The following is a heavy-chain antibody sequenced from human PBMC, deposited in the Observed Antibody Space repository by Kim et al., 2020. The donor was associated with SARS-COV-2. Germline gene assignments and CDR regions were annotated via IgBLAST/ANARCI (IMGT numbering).Heavy chain of an antibody. Sequence: GGSLRLSCVASGFTFENFAMSWVRRAPGKGLEWVSGAGGRDGRTFYADSVKGRFIISGDNSRNTVYLHMNSLKGDDTAIYHCAKYSGNWFD. CDR3: AKYSGNWFD. J-gene: IGHJ5*02. CDR2: AGGRDGRT. V-gene: IGHV3-23*01. D-gene: IGHD6-13*01. CDR1: GFTFENFA.